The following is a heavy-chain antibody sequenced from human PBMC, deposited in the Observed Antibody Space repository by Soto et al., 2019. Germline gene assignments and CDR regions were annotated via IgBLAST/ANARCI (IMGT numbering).Heavy chain of an antibody. J-gene: IGHJ4*02. CDR3: ARDQRDGYNRYFDY. CDR1: GGSISSGGYY. Sequence: PSETLSLTCTVSGGSISSGGYYWSWIRQHPGKGLEWIGYIYYSGSTYYNPSLKSRVTISVDTSKNQFSLKLSSVTAADTAVYYCARDQRDGYNRYFDYWGQGTLVTVS. D-gene: IGHD5-12*01. V-gene: IGHV4-31*03. CDR2: IYYSGST.